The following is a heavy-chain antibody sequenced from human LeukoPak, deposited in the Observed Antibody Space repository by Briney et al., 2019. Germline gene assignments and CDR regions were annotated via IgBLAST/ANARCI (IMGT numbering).Heavy chain of an antibody. Sequence: GGSLRLSCAASGFTFCSYWMHWVRQAPGQGLVSFSRINSDSSSTAYTDSVKGRFTISRDNAKNTLYLQMNSLRVEDTAVYYCARAARYCSGGSCVYYFDYWGQGTLVTVSS. D-gene: IGHD2-15*01. CDR1: GFTFCSYW. CDR2: INSDSSST. CDR3: ARAARYCSGGSCVYYFDY. V-gene: IGHV3-74*01. J-gene: IGHJ4*02.